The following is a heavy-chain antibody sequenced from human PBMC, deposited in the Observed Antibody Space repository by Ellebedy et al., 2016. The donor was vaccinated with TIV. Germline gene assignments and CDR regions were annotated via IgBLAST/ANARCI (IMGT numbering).Heavy chain of an antibody. CDR3: ARDSPWEPPL. V-gene: IGHV4-59*01. J-gene: IGHJ3*01. CDR1: GGSISSYY. Sequence: SETLSLXXTVSGGSISSYYWSWIRQPPGKGLEWIGYIYYSGSTNYNPSLKSRVTISVDTSKNQFSLKLSSVTAADTAVYYCARDSPWEPPLWGQGTMVTVSS. D-gene: IGHD1-26*01. CDR2: IYYSGST.